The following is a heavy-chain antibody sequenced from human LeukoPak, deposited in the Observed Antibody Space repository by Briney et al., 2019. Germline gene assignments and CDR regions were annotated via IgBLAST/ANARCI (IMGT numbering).Heavy chain of an antibody. CDR1: GGSFSGYY. Sequence: SETLSLTCAVYGGSFSGYYWSWVRQPPGKGLEWIGEINHSGGTNYNPSLKSRVTISVDTSKNQFSLNLSSVTAADTAVYYCARHRLKYSFGSPSDSWAQGTLVTVSS. CDR2: INHSGGT. D-gene: IGHD3-3*01. V-gene: IGHV4-34*01. J-gene: IGHJ4*02. CDR3: ARHRLKYSFGSPSDS.